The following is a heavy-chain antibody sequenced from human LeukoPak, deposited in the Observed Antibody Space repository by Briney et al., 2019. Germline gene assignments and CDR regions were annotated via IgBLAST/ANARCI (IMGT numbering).Heavy chain of an antibody. D-gene: IGHD1-26*01. V-gene: IGHV1-2*02. J-gene: IGHJ4*02. Sequence: ASVKVSCKASGYTFTGYYMHWVRQAPGQGVECMGWINPNSGGTNYAQKFQGRVTMTRDTSISTAYMELSRLRSDDTAVYYCARERSKGSGSSMPGYWGQGTLVTVSS. CDR3: ARERSKGSGSSMPGY. CDR2: INPNSGGT. CDR1: GYTFTGYY.